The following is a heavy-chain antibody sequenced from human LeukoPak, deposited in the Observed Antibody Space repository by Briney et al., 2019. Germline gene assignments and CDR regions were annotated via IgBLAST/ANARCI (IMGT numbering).Heavy chain of an antibody. CDR1: GFTFSSYA. CDR2: ISGSGGST. J-gene: IGHJ4*02. CDR3: AKGNCRGTSCYSDY. D-gene: IGHD2-2*02. V-gene: IGHV3-23*01. Sequence: GGSLRLSCAASGFTFSSYAMRWVRQAPGKGLEWVSGISGSGGSTYYADSVKGRFTIARDNSKNTLYLQMNRLRAEDTAVYYCAKGNCRGTSCYSDYWGQGTLVTVSS.